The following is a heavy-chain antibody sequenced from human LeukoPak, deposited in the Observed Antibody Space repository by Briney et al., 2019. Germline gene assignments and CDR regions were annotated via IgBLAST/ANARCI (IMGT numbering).Heavy chain of an antibody. CDR3: ARVGSGSYFLDGFDI. J-gene: IGHJ3*02. V-gene: IGHV3-33*01. CDR2: MWYDGSIK. Sequence: PGGSLRLSCAASGFTFSSYGMHWVRQAPGKGLEWVAVMWYDGSIKYYADSVKGRFTISRDNPKNTLYLQMNSLRAEDTAVYYCARVGSGSYFLDGFDIWGQGTMVTVSS. CDR1: GFTFSSYG. D-gene: IGHD1-26*01.